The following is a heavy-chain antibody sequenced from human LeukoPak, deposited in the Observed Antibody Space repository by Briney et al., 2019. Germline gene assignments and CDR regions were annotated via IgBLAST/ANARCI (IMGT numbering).Heavy chain of an antibody. Sequence: TGGSLRLSCAASGFTFSSYVMHWVRQAPGKGLEWVTIIWFDGNNKYYADSVKGRFTISRDNSKNTLYLQMNSLRAEDTAVYYCARLPPGDYWGQGTLVIVSS. J-gene: IGHJ4*02. CDR2: IWFDGNNK. D-gene: IGHD1-14*01. CDR3: ARLPPGDY. CDR1: GFTFSSYV. V-gene: IGHV3-33*01.